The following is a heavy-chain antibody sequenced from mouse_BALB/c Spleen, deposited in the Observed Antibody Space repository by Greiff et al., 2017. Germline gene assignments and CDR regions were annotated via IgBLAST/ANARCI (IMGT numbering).Heavy chain of an antibody. CDR2: ISSGGSYT. J-gene: IGHJ4*01. CDR1: GFTFSRYA. V-gene: IGHV5-9-3*01. D-gene: IGHD1-1*01. CDR3: ARQGYYYGSSYYAMDY. Sequence: EVQLVESGGGLVKPGGSLKLSCAASGFTFSRYAMSWVRQTPEKRLEWVATISSGGSYTYYPDSVKGRFTISRDNAKNTLYLQMSSLRSEDTAMYYCARQGYYYGSSYYAMDYWGQGTSVTVSS.